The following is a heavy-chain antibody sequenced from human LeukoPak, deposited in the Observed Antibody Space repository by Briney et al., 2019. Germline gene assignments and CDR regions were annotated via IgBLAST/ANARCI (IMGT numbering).Heavy chain of an antibody. V-gene: IGHV1-69*04. J-gene: IGHJ4*02. CDR1: GGTFSSYA. D-gene: IGHD1-26*01. Sequence: GSSVSVSCTASGGTFSSYAISWVRQAPGQGLEWMGGIIPILGIANYAQKFQGRVTITAANSTSTAYMELTSLGSEDTAVYYCARSSSGSYGGYFDYWGQGTLVTVSS. CDR2: IIPILGIA. CDR3: ARSSSGSYGGYFDY.